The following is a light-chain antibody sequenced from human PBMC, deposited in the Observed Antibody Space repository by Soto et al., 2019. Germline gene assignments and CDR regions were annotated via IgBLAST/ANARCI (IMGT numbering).Light chain of an antibody. CDR1: SSDVGGYNF. CDR3: CSYAGTYTHYV. CDR2: DVN. J-gene: IGLJ1*01. V-gene: IGLV2-11*01. Sequence: QSALTQPRSVSGSPGQSVTISCTGTSSDVGGYNFVSWYQQHPGKAPKLVIYDVNKRPSGVPGRFSGSKSGNTASLTISGLQAEDESDYYCCSYAGTYTHYVFGTGTKVTVL.